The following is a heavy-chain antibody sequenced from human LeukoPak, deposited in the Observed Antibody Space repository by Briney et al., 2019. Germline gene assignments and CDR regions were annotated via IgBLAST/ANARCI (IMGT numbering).Heavy chain of an antibody. V-gene: IGHV1-18*01. D-gene: IGHD3-22*01. Sequence: ASVKVSCKASGYTFTSYGISWVRQAPGQGLEWMGWISAYNGNTNYAQKLQGRVTITTDTSTSTAYMELRSLRSDDTAVYYCARERWGAYYDSSAVFGTYFDYWGQGTLVTVSS. J-gene: IGHJ4*02. CDR1: GYTFTSYG. CDR3: ARERWGAYYDSSAVFGTYFDY. CDR2: ISAYNGNT.